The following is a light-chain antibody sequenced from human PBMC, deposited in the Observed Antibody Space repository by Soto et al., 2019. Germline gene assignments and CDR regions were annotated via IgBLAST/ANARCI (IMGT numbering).Light chain of an antibody. Sequence: IVVTQSPATLSVSPGERATLSCRASQSINSNLAWYQQKPGQAPRLLMFRASIRATGFPARFSGSGSGTEFNITISSLQSEDSAIYYCQQYNNWPRATFGGGTKVEIK. CDR2: RAS. CDR3: QQYNNWPRAT. V-gene: IGKV3-15*01. J-gene: IGKJ4*01. CDR1: QSINSN.